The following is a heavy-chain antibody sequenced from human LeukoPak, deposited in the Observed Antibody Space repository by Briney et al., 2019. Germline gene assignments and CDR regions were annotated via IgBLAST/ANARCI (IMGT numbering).Heavy chain of an antibody. J-gene: IGHJ4*02. V-gene: IGHV3-30*04. CDR2: ISYDGSNK. CDR3: ARDWTNYYDSSGSD. D-gene: IGHD3-22*01. Sequence: GGSLRLSCAASGFTFSSYAMSWVRQAPGKGLEWVAVISYDGSNKYYADSVKGRFTISRDNSKNTLYLQMNSLRAEDTAVYYCARDWTNYYDSSGSDWGQGTLVTVSS. CDR1: GFTFSSYA.